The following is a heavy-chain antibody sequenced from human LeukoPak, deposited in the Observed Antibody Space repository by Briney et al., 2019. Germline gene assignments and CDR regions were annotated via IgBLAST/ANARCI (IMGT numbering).Heavy chain of an antibody. V-gene: IGHV1-46*01. CDR3: ARCPYYYDSSGYRQDFDY. J-gene: IGHJ4*02. CDR1: GYTFTSYY. CDR2: INPSDGST. Sequence: ASVKVSCKASGYTFTSYYMHWVRQAPGQGLEWMGIINPSDGSTSYAQKFQGRVTMTRDTSTSTVYMELSSLRSEDTAVYYCARCPYYYDSSGYRQDFDYWGQGTLVTVSS. D-gene: IGHD3-22*01.